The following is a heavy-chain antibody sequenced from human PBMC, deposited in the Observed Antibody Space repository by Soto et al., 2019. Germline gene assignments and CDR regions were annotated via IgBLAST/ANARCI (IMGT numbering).Heavy chain of an antibody. CDR3: AKTTMVRGVIMV. V-gene: IGHV3-23*01. Sequence: PGGSLRLSCAASGFTFSSDAMSWVRQAPGKGLEWVSAISGSGGSTYYADSVKGRFTISRDNSKNTLYLQMNSLRAEDTAVYYCAKTTMVRGVIMVWGQGTLVTVSS. J-gene: IGHJ4*02. D-gene: IGHD3-10*01. CDR2: ISGSGGST. CDR1: GFTFSSDA.